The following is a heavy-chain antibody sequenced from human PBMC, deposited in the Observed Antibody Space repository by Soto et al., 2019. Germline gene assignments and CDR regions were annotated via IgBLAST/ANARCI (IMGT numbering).Heavy chain of an antibody. D-gene: IGHD3-10*01. CDR3: ARDSNDYITMVRGLDRVKNYSGY. CDR1: GYTFTSYG. CDR2: ISAYNGNT. V-gene: IGHV1-18*01. J-gene: IGHJ4*02. Sequence: ASVKVSCKASGYTFTSYGISWVRQAPGQGLEWMGWISAYNGNTNYAQKLQGRVTMTTDTSTSTAYMELRSLRSDDTAVYYCARDSNDYITMVRGLDRVKNYSGYWGQGTLVTVSS.